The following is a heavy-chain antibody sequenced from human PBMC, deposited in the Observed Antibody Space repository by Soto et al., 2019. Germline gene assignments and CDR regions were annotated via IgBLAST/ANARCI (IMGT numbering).Heavy chain of an antibody. V-gene: IGHV3-74*01. Sequence: GGSLRLSCGASGFTFSSYWMHWVRQAPGKGLVWVSRINSDGSSTSYADSVKGRFTISRDNAKNTLYLQMNSLRAEDTAVYYCARERTTVTDYYYYGMDVWGQGTTVTVSS. CDR1: GFTFSSYW. CDR2: INSDGSST. D-gene: IGHD4-17*01. CDR3: ARERTTVTDYYYYGMDV. J-gene: IGHJ6*02.